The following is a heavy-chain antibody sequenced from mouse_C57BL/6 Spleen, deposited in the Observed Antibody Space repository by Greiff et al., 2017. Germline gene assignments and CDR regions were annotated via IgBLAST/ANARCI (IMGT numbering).Heavy chain of an antibody. CDR2: IYPRSGNT. CDR3: ARGNDGYYGGYAMDY. CDR1: GYTFTSYG. V-gene: IGHV1-81*01. J-gene: IGHJ4*01. D-gene: IGHD2-3*01. Sequence: QVQLQQSGAELARPGASVKLSCKASGYTFTSYGISWVKQRTGQGLEWIGEIYPRSGNTYYNEKFKGKAPLTADKSSSTAYMELRSLTSEDSAVYFCARGNDGYYGGYAMDYWGQGTSVTVSS.